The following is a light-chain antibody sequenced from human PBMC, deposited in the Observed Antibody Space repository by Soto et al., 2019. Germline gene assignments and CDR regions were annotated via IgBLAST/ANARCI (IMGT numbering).Light chain of an antibody. CDR3: QTWASGIRC. CDR1: SGHSNYA. Sequence: QSVLTQSPSASASLGASVKLTCTLSSGHSNYAIAWHQQQPEKGPRYLMRINSDGSHNKGDGIPDRFSASSSGSERYLTISGLKPEDEADYFCQTWASGIRCFGGGTKLTVL. CDR2: INSDGSH. J-gene: IGLJ2*01. V-gene: IGLV4-69*01.